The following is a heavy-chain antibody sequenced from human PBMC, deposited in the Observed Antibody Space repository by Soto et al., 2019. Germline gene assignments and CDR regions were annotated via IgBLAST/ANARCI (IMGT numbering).Heavy chain of an antibody. Sequence: QLQLQESGPGLVKPSETLSLTCTVSGGSISSSSYYWGWIRQPPGKGLEWIGSIYYSGSTYYNPSLKSRVTISVDTSKNQFSLKLSSVTAADTAVYYCARLPWSIAARHFDYWGQGTLVTVSS. V-gene: IGHV4-39*01. CDR3: ARLPWSIAARHFDY. CDR2: IYYSGST. D-gene: IGHD6-6*01. J-gene: IGHJ4*02. CDR1: GGSISSSSYY.